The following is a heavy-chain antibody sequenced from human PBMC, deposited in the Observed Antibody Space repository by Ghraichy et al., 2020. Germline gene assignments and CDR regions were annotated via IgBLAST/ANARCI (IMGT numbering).Heavy chain of an antibody. J-gene: IGHJ2*01. D-gene: IGHD3-22*01. V-gene: IGHV3-49*03. CDR3: TRNYDSSGYYYYPYWYFDL. CDR1: GFTFGDYA. Sequence: GGSLRLSCTASGFTFGDYAMSWFRQAPGKGLEWVGFIRSKAYGGTTEYAASVKGRFTISRDDSKSIAYLQMNSLKTEDTAVYYCTRNYDSSGYYYYPYWYFDLWGRGTLLTVSS. CDR2: IRSKAYGGTT.